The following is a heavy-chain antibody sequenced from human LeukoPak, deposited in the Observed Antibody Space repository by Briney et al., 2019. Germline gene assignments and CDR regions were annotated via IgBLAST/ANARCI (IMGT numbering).Heavy chain of an antibody. Sequence: PGGSLRLSCAASGFTFSSYSMNWVRQAPGEGLEWVSSISSSSSYIYYADSVKGRFTISRDNAKNSLYLQMNSLRAEDTAVSYCARGARFDYDFWSGPRDFDYWGQGTLVTVSS. CDR3: ARGARFDYDFWSGPRDFDY. CDR2: ISSSSSYI. D-gene: IGHD3-3*01. J-gene: IGHJ4*02. V-gene: IGHV3-21*01. CDR1: GFTFSSYS.